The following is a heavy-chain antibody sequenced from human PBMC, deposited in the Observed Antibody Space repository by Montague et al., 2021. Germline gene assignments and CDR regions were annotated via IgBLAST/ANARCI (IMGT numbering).Heavy chain of an antibody. CDR3: ARNLASAAPGAFDI. CDR1: GFSFSSYW. J-gene: IGHJ3*02. V-gene: IGHV3-74*01. D-gene: IGHD6-13*01. Sequence: SLRLSCAASGFSFSSYWMHWVRQAPGKGLLWVSRLTLDGSSTTFADSVKCRFTTSRDNAKATLYLQMNSLRVEDTAVYYCARNLASAAPGAFDIWGQGTMVTVSS. CDR2: LTLDGSST.